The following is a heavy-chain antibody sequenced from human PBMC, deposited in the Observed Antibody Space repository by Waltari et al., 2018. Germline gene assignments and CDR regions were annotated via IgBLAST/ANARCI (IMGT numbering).Heavy chain of an antibody. CDR1: GYSTSSGSY. Sequence: QVQLQESGPGLVKPSETLSLTCAVPGYSTSSGSYWGWIRQPPGKGLEWIGSIYHSGSTYYNPSLKSRVTISVDTSKNQFSLKLSSVTAADTAVYYCAREVRGAFYYWGQGTLVTVSS. CDR2: IYHSGST. CDR3: AREVRGAFYY. D-gene: IGHD1-1*01. J-gene: IGHJ4*02. V-gene: IGHV4-38-2*02.